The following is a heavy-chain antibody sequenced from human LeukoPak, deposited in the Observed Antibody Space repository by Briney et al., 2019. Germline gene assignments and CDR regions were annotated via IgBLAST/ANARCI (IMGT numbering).Heavy chain of an antibody. V-gene: IGHV3-23*01. Sequence: PGGSLRLSCAASGFTFSSLAMSWVRQAPGKGLEWVAAIIGSGRSTYYVDPVKGRFTISRVNSKNIPYLQMNSLSADDPAVSYCAKDFSGYDTCDYWGQGTLVTVSS. J-gene: IGHJ4*02. CDR3: AKDFSGYDTCDY. D-gene: IGHD5-12*01. CDR1: GFTFSSLA. CDR2: IIGSGRST.